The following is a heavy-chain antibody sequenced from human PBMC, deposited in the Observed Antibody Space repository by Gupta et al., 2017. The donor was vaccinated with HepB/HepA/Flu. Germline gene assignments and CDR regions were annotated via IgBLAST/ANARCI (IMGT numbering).Heavy chain of an antibody. CDR1: GFTFSDYY. V-gene: IGHV3-11*01. D-gene: IGHD4-17*01. J-gene: IGHJ5*02. Sequence: QVQLVESGGGLVKPGGSLRLSCAASGFTFSDYYMSWIRQAPGKGLEWVSYISSSGSTIYYDDSGNGRVTISRDNAKISLYLQLNSLRAEDTAVDYCARASQTRSSLRFKWFDPWFHGTMVTVYS. CDR2: ISSSGSTI. CDR3: ARASQTRSSLRFKWFDP.